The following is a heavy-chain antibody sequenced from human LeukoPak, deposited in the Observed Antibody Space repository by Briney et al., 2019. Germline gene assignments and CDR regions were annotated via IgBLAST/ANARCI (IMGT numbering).Heavy chain of an antibody. Sequence: PSETLSLTCTVSGGSISSSSYYWSWIRQPPGKGLEWIGEINHSGSTNYNPSLKSRVTISVDTSKNQFSLKLSSVTAADTAVYYCARQKIPRFQLWPGWNYYMDVWGKGTTVTISS. CDR2: INHSGST. J-gene: IGHJ6*03. V-gene: IGHV4-39*01. CDR3: ARQKIPRFQLWPGWNYYMDV. CDR1: GGSISSSSYY. D-gene: IGHD5-18*01.